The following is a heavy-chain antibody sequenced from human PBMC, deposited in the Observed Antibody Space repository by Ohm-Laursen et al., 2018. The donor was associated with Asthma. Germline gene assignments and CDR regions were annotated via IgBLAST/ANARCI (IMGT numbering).Heavy chain of an antibody. D-gene: IGHD1-26*01. J-gene: IGHJ1*01. CDR2: ISWNSGSI. Sequence: SLRLSCTASGFTFDDYATHWVRQAQGKGLERDSGISWNSGSIGYADSVKGRFIIFRDNAKNSAYLQMNSLRAEDTALYYCARIGPEWELPGREYSLHHWGEGTLVTVSS. CDR3: ARIGPEWELPGREYSLHH. V-gene: IGHV3-9*01. CDR1: GFTFDDYA.